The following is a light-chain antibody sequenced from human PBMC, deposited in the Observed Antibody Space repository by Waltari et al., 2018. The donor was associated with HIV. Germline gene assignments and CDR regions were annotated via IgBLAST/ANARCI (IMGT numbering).Light chain of an antibody. CDR1: SSDVGGYDN. CDR2: DVS. J-gene: IGLJ1*01. V-gene: IGLV2-14*01. Sequence: QSALTQPASVSGSPGQSITISCTGTSSDVGGYDNVSWYQQHPGKAPKLMISDVSNRPSGVSNRFSGSKSGTTASLTISGLQAEDEADYYCSSYTKGTSLRVFGTGTTVTVL. CDR3: SSYTKGTSLRV.